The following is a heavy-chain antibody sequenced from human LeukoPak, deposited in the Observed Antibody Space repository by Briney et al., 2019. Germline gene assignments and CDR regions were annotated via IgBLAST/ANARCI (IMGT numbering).Heavy chain of an antibody. CDR1: GGSISSSSYY. J-gene: IGHJ4*02. CDR3: ARKGDGSGSYYLSY. V-gene: IGHV4-39*01. CDR2: IYYSGST. D-gene: IGHD3-10*01. Sequence: SETLSLTCTVSGGSISSSSYYWGWIRQPPGKGLEWIGSIYYSGSTYYNPSLKSRVTISVDTSKNQFSLKLSSVTAADTAMYHCARKGDGSGSYYLSYWGQGTLVTVSS.